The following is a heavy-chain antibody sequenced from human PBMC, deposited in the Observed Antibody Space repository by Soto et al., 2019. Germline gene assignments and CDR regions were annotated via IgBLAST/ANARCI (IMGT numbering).Heavy chain of an antibody. D-gene: IGHD1-26*01. J-gene: IGHJ5*02. CDR1: GGSISSGGYY. CDR2: ISHSDTT. CDR3: ARVGGNQLLGGFDP. Sequence: QVQLQESGPGLVKPSQTLSLTCTVSGGSISSGGYYWSWIRQHPGQGLEWVGYISHSDTTYYQPSLKSRITISVDTSKNLFSLKLPCVTSAEPAVYYGARVGGNQLLGGFDPLAEGILVTVAS. V-gene: IGHV4-31*03.